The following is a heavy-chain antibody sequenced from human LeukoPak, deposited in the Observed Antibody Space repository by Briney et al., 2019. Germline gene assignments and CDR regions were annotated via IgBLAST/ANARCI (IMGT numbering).Heavy chain of an antibody. CDR3: ARVFRPSLTVFIIRGAFDI. CDR1: GFTFSSYS. J-gene: IGHJ3*02. D-gene: IGHD3-3*01. V-gene: IGHV3-21*01. CDR2: VSTGSNYI. Sequence: GGSLRLSCTASGFTFSSYSLNWVRQAPGKGLGWVSSVSTGSNYIYYADSVRGRFTISRGNDKNSLYLQMNSLRVEDTAVHYCARVFRPSLTVFIIRGAFDIWGQGTMVTVSS.